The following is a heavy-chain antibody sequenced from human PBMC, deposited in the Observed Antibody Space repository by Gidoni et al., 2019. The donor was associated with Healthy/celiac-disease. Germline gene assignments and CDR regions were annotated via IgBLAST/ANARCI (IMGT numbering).Heavy chain of an antibody. D-gene: IGHD4-17*01. CDR2: IYSGGST. CDR3: AGGMTTVTLGYGMDV. Sequence: EVRLVESGGGLIQPGGSVRLSCAASGFIVSSNYMSWVRQAPGEGLEWDSLIYSGGSTYYADSVKGRFTISRDDSKNTLYLQMNTLRAEDTAVYYCAGGMTTVTLGYGMDVWGQGTTVTVSS. CDR1: GFIVSSNY. J-gene: IGHJ6*02. V-gene: IGHV3-53*01.